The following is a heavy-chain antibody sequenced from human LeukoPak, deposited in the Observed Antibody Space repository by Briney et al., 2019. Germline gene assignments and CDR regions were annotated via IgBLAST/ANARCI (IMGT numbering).Heavy chain of an antibody. CDR1: GYTFTGYY. D-gene: IGHD3-9*01. Sequence: ASVKVSCKASGYTFTGYYMHWVRQAPGQGLEWMGWINPNSGGTNYAQKFQGRVTMTRNTFISTAYMELSSLRSEDTAVYYCARGVLRYFDWLIDAFDIWGQGTMVTVSS. CDR2: INPNSGGT. V-gene: IGHV1-2*02. J-gene: IGHJ3*02. CDR3: ARGVLRYFDWLIDAFDI.